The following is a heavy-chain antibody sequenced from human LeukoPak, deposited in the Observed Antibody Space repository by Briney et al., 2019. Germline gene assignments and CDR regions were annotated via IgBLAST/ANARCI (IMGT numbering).Heavy chain of an antibody. J-gene: IGHJ4*02. Sequence: ASVKVSCKSAAYTFTSYAMNWVRQAPGQGLEWMGWINTNTGNPTYAQGFTGRFVFSLDTSVSTAYLQISSLKAEDTAVYYCARNSIFGVIWDWGQGTLVTVSS. CDR1: AYTFTSYA. V-gene: IGHV7-4-1*02. CDR2: INTNTGNP. CDR3: ARNSIFGVIWD. D-gene: IGHD3-3*01.